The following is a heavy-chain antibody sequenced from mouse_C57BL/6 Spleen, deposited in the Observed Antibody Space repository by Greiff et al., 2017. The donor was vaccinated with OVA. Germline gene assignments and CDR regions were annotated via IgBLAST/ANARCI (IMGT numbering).Heavy chain of an antibody. D-gene: IGHD3-2*02. J-gene: IGHJ2*01. CDR3: AKTAQAYYFDY. CDR2: INPYNGGT. V-gene: IGHV1-19*01. CDR1: GYTFTDYY. Sequence: EVKLQESGPVLVKPGASVKMSCKASGYTFTDYYMNWVKQSHGKSLEWIGVINPYNGGTSYNQKFKGKATLTVDKSSSTAYMELNSLTSEDSAVYYCAKTAQAYYFDYWGQGTTLTVSS.